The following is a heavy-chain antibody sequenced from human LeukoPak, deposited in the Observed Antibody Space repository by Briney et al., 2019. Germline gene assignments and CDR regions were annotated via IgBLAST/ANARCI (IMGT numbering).Heavy chain of an antibody. V-gene: IGHV4-4*07. J-gene: IGHJ3*02. Sequence: KSSETLFLTCTVSGGSISSYYWSWIRQPAGKGLEWIGRIYTSGSTNYSPSLKSRVTMSVDTSKNQFSLKLSSVTAADTAVYYCARAGLWFGEYAFDIWGQGTMVTVSS. D-gene: IGHD3-10*01. CDR3: ARAGLWFGEYAFDI. CDR1: GGSISSYY. CDR2: IYTSGST.